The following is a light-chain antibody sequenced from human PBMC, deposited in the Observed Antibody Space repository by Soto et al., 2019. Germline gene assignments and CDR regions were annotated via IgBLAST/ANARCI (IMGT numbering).Light chain of an antibody. CDR1: QSISSW. CDR3: QQRYSTTKT. V-gene: IGKV1-39*01. CDR2: AAS. Sequence: DIQMTQSPSTLSASVGDRVTITCRASQSISSWLAWYQKKTGKDPKLMIYAASSLQSGVPSRFSGSVSGTDFTLTISSLQTEDFATYYCQQRYSTTKTFGQGTKVDIK. J-gene: IGKJ1*01.